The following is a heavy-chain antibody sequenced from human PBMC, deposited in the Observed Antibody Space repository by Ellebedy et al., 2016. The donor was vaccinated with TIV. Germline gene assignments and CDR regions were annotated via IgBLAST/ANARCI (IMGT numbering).Heavy chain of an antibody. CDR1: GGSITDYY. V-gene: IGHV4-59*01. CDR2: FYYSGST. J-gene: IGHJ4*02. CDR3: ARTTLHCDGGCCSPFSDY. D-gene: IGHD2-15*01. Sequence: SETLSLTCTVSGGSITDYYWSWIRQSPGKGLEWIGFFYYSGSTNYNPSLKSRVAIPVDTSKNQFTLKLTSVAAADTAVYYCARTTLHCDGGCCSPFSDYWGQGTLVTVSS.